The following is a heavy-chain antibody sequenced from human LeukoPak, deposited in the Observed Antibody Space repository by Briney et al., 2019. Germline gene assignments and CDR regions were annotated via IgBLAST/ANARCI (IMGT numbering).Heavy chain of an antibody. V-gene: IGHV4-34*01. D-gene: IGHD3-22*01. CDR2: INHSGST. J-gene: IGHJ3*02. CDR3: ARGLNRSGYDAFDI. Sequence: SETLSLTXAVYGGSFSGYYWSWIRQPPGKGLEWIGEINHSGSTNYNPSLKSRVTISVDTSKNQFSLKLSSVTAADTAVYYCARGLNRSGYDAFDIWGQGTMVTVSS. CDR1: GGSFSGYY.